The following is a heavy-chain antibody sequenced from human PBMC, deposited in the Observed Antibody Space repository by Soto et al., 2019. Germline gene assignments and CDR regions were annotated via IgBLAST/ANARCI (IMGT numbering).Heavy chain of an antibody. V-gene: IGHV3-30*18. CDR2: ISYDGSNK. CDR3: AKDGGQLVLGDV. Sequence: GGSLRLSXAASGFTFSSYGMHWVRQAPGKGLEWVAVISYDGSNKYYADSVKGRFTISRDNSKNTLYLQMNSLRAEDTAVYYCAKDGGQLVLGDVWGQGTTVTVSS. D-gene: IGHD6-6*01. CDR1: GFTFSSYG. J-gene: IGHJ6*02.